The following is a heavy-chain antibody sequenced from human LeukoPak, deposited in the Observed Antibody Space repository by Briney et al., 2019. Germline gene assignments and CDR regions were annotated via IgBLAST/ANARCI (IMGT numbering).Heavy chain of an antibody. D-gene: IGHD3-10*01. CDR2: ISGSGGST. CDR3: AKDRVRGVIYYFDY. J-gene: IGHJ4*02. V-gene: IGHV3-23*01. CDR1: GLTFSSSG. Sequence: GGSLRLSCAASGLTFSSSGMSWVRQAPGKGLDWVSAISGSGGSTYYADSVKGRFTISRDNSKNTLYLQMNSLRAEDTPVYYCAKDRVRGVIYYFDYWGQGTLVTVSS.